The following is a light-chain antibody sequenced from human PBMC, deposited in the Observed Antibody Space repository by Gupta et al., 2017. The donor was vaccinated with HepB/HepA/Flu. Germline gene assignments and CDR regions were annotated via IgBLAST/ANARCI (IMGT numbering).Light chain of an antibody. CDR3: QQCKNWGRT. J-gene: IGKJ1*01. CDR2: DAS. Sequence: DIVLIQSPATLSLSPGERATLSCRASQSVSTYLAWYQQKPGQAPRLLIYDASNRATGIPARFSGSGSGTDFTLTIRSLEPEDFAVYYCQQCKNWGRTFGQGTKVEI. CDR1: QSVSTY. V-gene: IGKV3-11*01.